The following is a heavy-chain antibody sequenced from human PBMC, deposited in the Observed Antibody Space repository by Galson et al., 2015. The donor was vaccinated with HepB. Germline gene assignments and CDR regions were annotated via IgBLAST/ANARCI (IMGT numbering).Heavy chain of an antibody. CDR3: ARNGDFWSGYQSVSGDYYYGMDV. D-gene: IGHD3-3*01. CDR2: IIPIFGTA. J-gene: IGHJ6*02. Sequence: SVKVSCKASGGTFSSYAISWVRQAPGQGLEWMGGIIPIFGTANYAQKFQGRVTITADKSTSTAYMELSSLRSEDTAVYYCARNGDFWSGYQSVSGDYYYGMDVWGQGTTVTVSS. CDR1: GGTFSSYA. V-gene: IGHV1-69*06.